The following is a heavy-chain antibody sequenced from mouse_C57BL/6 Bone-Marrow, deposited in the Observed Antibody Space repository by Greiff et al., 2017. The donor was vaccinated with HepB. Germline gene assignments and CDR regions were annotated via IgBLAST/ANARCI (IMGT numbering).Heavy chain of an antibody. CDR3: ARDAPSTVVSHWYFDV. V-gene: IGHV7-1*01. Sequence: EVQVVESGGGLVQSGRSLRLSCATSGFTFSDFYMEWVRQAPGKGLEWIAASRNKANDYTTEYSASVKGRFIVSRDTSQSILYLQMNALRAEDTAIYYCARDAPSTVVSHWYFDVWGTGTTVTVSS. J-gene: IGHJ1*03. D-gene: IGHD1-1*01. CDR1: GFTFSDFY. CDR2: SRNKANDYTT.